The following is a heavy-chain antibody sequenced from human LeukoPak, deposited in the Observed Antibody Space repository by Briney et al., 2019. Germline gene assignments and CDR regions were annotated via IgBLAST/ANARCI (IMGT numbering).Heavy chain of an antibody. Sequence: GGSLRLSCAASGFTFSSYGMHWVRQAPGKGLEWVAFIRYDGSNKYYADSVKGRFTISRDNSKNTLYLQMNNLRAEDTAVYYCAKDRRGGFIVVVLENWGQGTLVTVSS. D-gene: IGHD2-15*01. V-gene: IGHV3-30*02. CDR3: AKDRRGGFIVVVLEN. CDR2: IRYDGSNK. CDR1: GFTFSSYG. J-gene: IGHJ4*02.